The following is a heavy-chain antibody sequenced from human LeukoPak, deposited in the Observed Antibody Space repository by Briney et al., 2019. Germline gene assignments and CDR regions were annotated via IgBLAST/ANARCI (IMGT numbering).Heavy chain of an antibody. CDR2: IYYSGST. CDR1: GGSISSYY. J-gene: IGHJ3*02. CDR3: ARPRCSGGSCQIDAFDI. D-gene: IGHD2-15*01. V-gene: IGHV4-59*01. Sequence: SETLSLTCTVSGGSISSYYWSWIRQPPGKGLGWIGYIYYSGSTNYNPSLKSRVTISVDTSKNQFSLKLSSVTAADTAVYYCARPRCSGGSCQIDAFDIWGQGTMVTVSS.